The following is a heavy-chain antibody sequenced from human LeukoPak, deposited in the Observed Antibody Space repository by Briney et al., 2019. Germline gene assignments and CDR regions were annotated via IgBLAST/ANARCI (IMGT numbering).Heavy chain of an antibody. CDR3: ARAQWWDY. Sequence: HPGGSLRLSCAASGFTFSNYWMSWVRQAPGKGLEWVANIKQDGSEKYYVDSVKGRFTISRDNAKNSLYLQMNSLRVEDTAVYFCARAQWWDYWGQGTLVTVSS. D-gene: IGHD2-8*01. CDR2: IKQDGSEK. V-gene: IGHV3-7*01. J-gene: IGHJ4*02. CDR1: GFTFSNYW.